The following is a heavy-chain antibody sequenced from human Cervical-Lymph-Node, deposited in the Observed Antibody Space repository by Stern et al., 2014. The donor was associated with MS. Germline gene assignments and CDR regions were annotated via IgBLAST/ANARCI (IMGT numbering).Heavy chain of an antibody. J-gene: IGHJ4*02. V-gene: IGHV1-18*01. D-gene: IGHD4-11*01. CDR2: NISYNGNT. CDR3: ARERVRDFNDYHFDS. CDR1: GYTFTTPNYG. Sequence: QLVQSGPEVRQPGASVRVSCKASGYTFTTPNYGIAWVRESPGRGLEWMGWNISYNGNTVYAQKLQDRVTMTTDTSTSTAYMELRSLRSDDTAFYYCARERVRDFNDYHFDSWGQGTLVTVSS.